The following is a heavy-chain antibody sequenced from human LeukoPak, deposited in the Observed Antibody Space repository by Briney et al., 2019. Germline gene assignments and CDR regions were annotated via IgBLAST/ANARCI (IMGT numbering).Heavy chain of an antibody. V-gene: IGHV3-23*01. CDR2: ISGSGSGGST. CDR1: GFTFSSSA. Sequence: PGGSLRLSCAASGFTFSSSAMSWVRQAPGKGLEWVSNISGSGSGGSTYYADSVKGRFTISRDNSKNTLYLQMNSLRAEDTAVYYCAKDAEWERPGMGKRAYYYYYMDVWGKGTTVTISS. CDR3: AKDAEWERPGMGKRAYYYYYMDV. D-gene: IGHD1-26*01. J-gene: IGHJ6*03.